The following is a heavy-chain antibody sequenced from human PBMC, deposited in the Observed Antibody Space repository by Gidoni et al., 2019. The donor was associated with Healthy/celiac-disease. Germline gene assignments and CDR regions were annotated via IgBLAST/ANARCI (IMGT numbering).Heavy chain of an antibody. CDR2: ISSSSSYI. V-gene: IGHV3-21*01. CDR1: GFTFSSYS. D-gene: IGHD3-3*01. Sequence: EVQLVESGGGLVKPGGSLRLSCAASGFTFSSYSMHWVRQAQGKGLEWVSSISSSSSYIYYADSVKGRFTISRDNAKNSLYLQMNSLRAEDTAVYYCARDSIIPSFGVAYRTYGMDVWGQGTTVTVSS. J-gene: IGHJ6*02. CDR3: ARDSIIPSFGVAYRTYGMDV.